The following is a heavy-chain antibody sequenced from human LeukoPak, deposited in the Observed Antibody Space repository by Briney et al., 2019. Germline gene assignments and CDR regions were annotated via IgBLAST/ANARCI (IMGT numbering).Heavy chain of an antibody. J-gene: IGHJ4*02. CDR1: GFTFSSYS. D-gene: IGHD5-12*01. CDR3: ARDQRGYSGYDLGRYYFDY. Sequence: PGGSLRLSCAASGFTFSSYSMNWVRQAPGKGLEWVSSISSSSSYIYYADSVKGRFTISRDSAKNSLYLQMNSLRAEDTAVYYCARDQRGYSGYDLGRYYFDYWGQGTLVTVSS. V-gene: IGHV3-21*01. CDR2: ISSSSSYI.